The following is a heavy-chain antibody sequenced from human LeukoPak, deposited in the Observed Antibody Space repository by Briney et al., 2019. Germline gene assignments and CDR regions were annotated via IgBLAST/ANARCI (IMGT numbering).Heavy chain of an antibody. CDR1: GGSISSGGYY. J-gene: IGHJ5*02. CDR2: IYYSGST. Sequence: TLSLTCTVSGGSISSGGYYWSWIRQHPGKGLEWIGYIYYSGSTYYNPSLKSRVTISVDTSKNQFSLKLSSVTAADTAVYARGLGVADLVWFDPWGQGTLVTVSS. CDR3: GLGVADLVWFDP. V-gene: IGHV4-31*03. D-gene: IGHD6-13*01.